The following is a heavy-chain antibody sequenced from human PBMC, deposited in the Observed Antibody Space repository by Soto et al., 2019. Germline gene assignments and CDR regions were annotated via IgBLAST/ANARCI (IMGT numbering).Heavy chain of an antibody. CDR3: ANWLLTDYYYYYGMDV. V-gene: IGHV3-23*01. CDR2: ISNNGGST. D-gene: IGHD3-22*01. J-gene: IGHJ6*02. Sequence: EVQLLESGGGLVQPGGSLRLSCAASGFIFSSFAMSWVRQAPGKGLEWVSTISNNGGSTYSADSVKGRFTISRDNSKNTLYLQMNSLRAEDTAVYYCANWLLTDYYYYYGMDVWGQGTTVTVSS. CDR1: GFIFSSFA.